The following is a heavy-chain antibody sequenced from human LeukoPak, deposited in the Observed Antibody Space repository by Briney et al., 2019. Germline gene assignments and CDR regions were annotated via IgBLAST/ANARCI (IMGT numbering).Heavy chain of an antibody. CDR2: IRYDGSNK. Sequence: GGYLRLSCAASGFTFSSYGMHWVRQAPGKGLEWVAFIRYDGSNKYYADSVKGRFTISRDNSKNTLYLQMNSLRAEDTAVYYCAKDRIAAAYYFDYWGQGTLVTVSS. J-gene: IGHJ4*02. V-gene: IGHV3-30*02. D-gene: IGHD6-13*01. CDR3: AKDRIAAAYYFDY. CDR1: GFTFSSYG.